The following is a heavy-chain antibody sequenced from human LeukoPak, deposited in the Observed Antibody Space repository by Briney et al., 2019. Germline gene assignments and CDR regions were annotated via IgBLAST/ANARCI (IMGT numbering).Heavy chain of an antibody. Sequence: GASVKVSCKASGGTFSSYAISWVRQAPGQGLEWMGGIIPIFGTTNYAQKFQGRVTITTDESTSTAHMELSSLRSEDTAVYYCATAQAQQLKSFYYFYMDVWGKGTTVTVSS. CDR2: IIPIFGTT. V-gene: IGHV1-69*05. CDR3: ATAQAQQLKSFYYFYMDV. CDR1: GGTFSSYA. D-gene: IGHD6-13*01. J-gene: IGHJ6*03.